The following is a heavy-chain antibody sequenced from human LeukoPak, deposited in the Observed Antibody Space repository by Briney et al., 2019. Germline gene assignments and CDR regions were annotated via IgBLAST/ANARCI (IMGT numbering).Heavy chain of an antibody. Sequence: GESLKISCKTSGYNFTTYWIVWVRRMPGKGLEWMGIIYPGDSDTKYSPSFQDQVTISADKSISTAYLQWSSLKASDTAMYYCARHNYGDYEDWYFDLWGRGTLVTVSS. D-gene: IGHD4-17*01. V-gene: IGHV5-51*01. CDR3: ARHNYGDYEDWYFDL. J-gene: IGHJ2*01. CDR2: IYPGDSDT. CDR1: GYNFTTYW.